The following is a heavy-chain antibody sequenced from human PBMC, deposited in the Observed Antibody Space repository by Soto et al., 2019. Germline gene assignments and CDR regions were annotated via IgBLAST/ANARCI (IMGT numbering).Heavy chain of an antibody. D-gene: IGHD3-3*02. V-gene: IGHV4-59*12. CDR2: IYYSGST. J-gene: IGHJ4*02. Sequence: ETRSLTCTVSGGSIGSYYWSWIRQPPGKGLEWIGYIYYSGSTNYNPSLKGRVAISLDTSRNQFSLNLSAVTAADTAVYYCARHTWTIRAGFDYWGQGALVTVSS. CDR1: GGSIGSYY. CDR3: ARHTWTIRAGFDY.